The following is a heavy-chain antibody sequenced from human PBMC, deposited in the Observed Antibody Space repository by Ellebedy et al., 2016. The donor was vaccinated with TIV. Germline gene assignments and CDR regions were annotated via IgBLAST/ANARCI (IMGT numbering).Heavy chain of an antibody. J-gene: IGHJ4*02. CDR3: AKDMGPSYSYGIFDY. CDR2: ISWNSGSI. V-gene: IGHV3-9*01. D-gene: IGHD5-18*01. CDR1: GFTFDDYA. Sequence: GGSLRLSCAASGFTFDDYAMHWVRQAPGKGLEWVSGISWNSGSIGYADSVKGRFTISRDNAKNSLYLQMNSLRAEDTALYYCAKDMGPSYSYGIFDYWGQGTLVTVSS.